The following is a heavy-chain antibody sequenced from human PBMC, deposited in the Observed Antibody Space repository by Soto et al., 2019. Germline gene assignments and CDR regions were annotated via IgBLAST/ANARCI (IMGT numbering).Heavy chain of an antibody. CDR3: ARVHTYYYGSGSFRYDAFDI. D-gene: IGHD3-10*01. Sequence: ASVKVSCKASGGTFSSYAISWVRQAPGQGLEWMGGIIPIFGTANYAQKFQGRVTITADESTSTAYMGLSSLRSEDTAVYYCARVHTYYYGSGSFRYDAFDIWGQRTMVTVSS. V-gene: IGHV1-69*13. CDR1: GGTFSSYA. J-gene: IGHJ3*02. CDR2: IIPIFGTA.